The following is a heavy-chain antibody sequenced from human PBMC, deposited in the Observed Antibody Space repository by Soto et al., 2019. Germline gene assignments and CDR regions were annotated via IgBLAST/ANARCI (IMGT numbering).Heavy chain of an antibody. V-gene: IGHV4-34*01. CDR1: GGSFSGYY. D-gene: IGHD6-6*01. J-gene: IGHJ6*02. CDR2: INHSGST. Sequence: SEPLSLTCAVYGGSFSGYYWSWIRQPPGKGLEWIGEINHSGSTNYNPSLKSRVSISVNTSKNHFSLKLTSVTAADTAVYYCAGREYSSSSFYYYYYAIDVWGQGTTVTVSS. CDR3: AGREYSSSSFYYYYYAIDV.